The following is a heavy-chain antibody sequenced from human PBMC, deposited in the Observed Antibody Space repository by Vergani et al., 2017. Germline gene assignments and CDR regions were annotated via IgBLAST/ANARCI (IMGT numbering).Heavy chain of an antibody. Sequence: QVQLQESGPGLVKPSQTLSLTCTVSGGSISSGSYYWSWIRQPAGKGLEWIGRIYTSGSNNYNPSLKSRVTISGDTSKNQFSLKLSSVTAADTAVYYCARGRWLQSLDYWGQGTLVTVSS. CDR3: ARGRWLQSLDY. CDR2: IYTSGSN. V-gene: IGHV4-61*02. CDR1: GGSISSGSYY. D-gene: IGHD5-24*01. J-gene: IGHJ4*02.